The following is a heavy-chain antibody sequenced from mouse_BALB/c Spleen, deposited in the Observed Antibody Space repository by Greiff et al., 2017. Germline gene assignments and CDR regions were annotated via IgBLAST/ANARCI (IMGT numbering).Heavy chain of an antibody. CDR1: GYSFTGYY. CDR3: ARKDTTDY. Sequence: VQLQQSGPELVKPGASVKISCKASGYSFTGYYMHWVKQSHVKSLEWIGRINPYNGATSYNQNFKDKASLTVDKSSSTAYMELHSLTSEDSAVYYCARKDTTDYWGQGTTLTVSS. V-gene: IGHV1-31*01. D-gene: IGHD1-1*01. J-gene: IGHJ2*01. CDR2: INPYNGAT.